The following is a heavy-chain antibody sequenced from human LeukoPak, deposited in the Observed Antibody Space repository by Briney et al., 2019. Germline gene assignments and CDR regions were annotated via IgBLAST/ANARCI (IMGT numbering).Heavy chain of an antibody. J-gene: IGHJ6*02. CDR1: GGTFSSYA. D-gene: IGHD1-26*01. CDR2: IIPIFGTA. V-gene: IGHV1-69*13. CDR3: ARVNKGGSYSIYYGMDV. Sequence: ASVKVSCRASGGTFSSYAISWVRQAPGQGLEWMGGIIPIFGTANYAQKFQGRVTITADESTSTAYMELSSLRSEDTAVYYCARVNKGGSYSIYYGMDVWGQGTTVTVSS.